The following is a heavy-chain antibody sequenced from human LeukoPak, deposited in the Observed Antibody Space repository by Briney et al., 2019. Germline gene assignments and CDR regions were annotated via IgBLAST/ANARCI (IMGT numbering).Heavy chain of an antibody. CDR1: GYTFSNYG. Sequence: GASVKVSCKTSGYTFSNYGISWVRQAPGQGLEWMGWITAYNGNRLYAQRFQGRITLTTDTSTSTPYMELRSLGYDDTAIYYCARDNDKVVDHWGQGTLVTVSS. CDR2: ITAYNGNR. V-gene: IGHV1-18*01. CDR3: ARDNDKVVDH. D-gene: IGHD1-1*01. J-gene: IGHJ4*01.